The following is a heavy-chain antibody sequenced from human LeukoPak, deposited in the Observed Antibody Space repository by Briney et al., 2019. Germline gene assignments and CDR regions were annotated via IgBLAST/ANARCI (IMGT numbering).Heavy chain of an antibody. D-gene: IGHD3-9*01. CDR3: ARQSRFYDILTGYYKNWFDP. Sequence: SETLSLTCTVSGGSISSDSYFWGWIRQPPGKGLEWIGSISYSGRSYYNPSLKSRVFISVDTSKNDFSLKVNSVTAADTAVYYCARQSRFYDILTGYYKNWFDPWGQGMLVTVSS. CDR2: ISYSGRS. V-gene: IGHV4-39*01. CDR1: GGSISSDSYF. J-gene: IGHJ5*02.